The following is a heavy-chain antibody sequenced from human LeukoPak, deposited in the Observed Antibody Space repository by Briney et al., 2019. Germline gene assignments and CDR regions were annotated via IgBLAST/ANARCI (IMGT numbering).Heavy chain of an antibody. D-gene: IGHD3-22*01. CDR1: GFTFSTYT. Sequence: GWSLRLSCAASGFTFSTYTMHWVRQAPGKGLEWIALLSYDGSKDYYADSVKGRFTISRDNSKNTLYLQMDSLRADDTAVYYCARTYHYDRSGYYDNWFDPWGLGTLVTVAS. J-gene: IGHJ5*02. CDR3: ARTYHYDRSGYYDNWFDP. V-gene: IGHV3-30-3*01. CDR2: LSYDGSKD.